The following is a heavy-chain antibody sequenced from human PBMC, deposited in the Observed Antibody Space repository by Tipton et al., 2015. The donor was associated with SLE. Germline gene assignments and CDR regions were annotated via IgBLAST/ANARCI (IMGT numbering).Heavy chain of an antibody. D-gene: IGHD6-13*01. V-gene: IGHV4-34*01. CDR1: GGSISSYY. CDR3: ARGPPGYSSSWYGIRW. CDR2: INHSGST. J-gene: IGHJ4*02. Sequence: LRLSCAVYGGSISSYYWSWIRQPPGKGLEWIGEINHSGSTNYSPSLKSRVTISVDTSKNQFSLKLSSVTAADTAVYYCARGPPGYSSSWYGIRWWGQGTLVTVSS.